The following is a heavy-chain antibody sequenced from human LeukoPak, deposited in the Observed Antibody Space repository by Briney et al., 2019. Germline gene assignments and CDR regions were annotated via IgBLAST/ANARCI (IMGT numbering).Heavy chain of an antibody. CDR3: ARGRYSSTWYYFDY. Sequence: PGRSLRLSCAASGFTFSSYGMHWVRQAPGKGLEWVAKITQDGSEKYYMDSVKGRFIISRDNGKNSLYLQMSSLRAEDTAVYYCARGRYSSTWYYFDYWGQGTLVTVSS. CDR1: GFTFSSYG. J-gene: IGHJ4*02. V-gene: IGHV3-7*01. D-gene: IGHD6-13*01. CDR2: ITQDGSEK.